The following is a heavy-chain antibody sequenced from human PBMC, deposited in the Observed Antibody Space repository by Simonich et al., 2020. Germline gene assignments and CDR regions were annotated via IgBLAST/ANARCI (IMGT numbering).Heavy chain of an antibody. J-gene: IGHJ3*02. CDR2: ISGSGGST. Sequence: GGGLVQPGGSLRLSCAASGFTFSSYAMSWVRQAPGKGLKWVSAISGSGGSTYYADSVKGRVTISRDNSKNTLYLQMNSLRAEDTAVYYCAKDLGERITMIVVVIDAFDIWGQGTMVTVSS. CDR3: AKDLGERITMIVVVIDAFDI. V-gene: IGHV3-23*01. D-gene: IGHD3-22*01. CDR1: GFTFSSYA.